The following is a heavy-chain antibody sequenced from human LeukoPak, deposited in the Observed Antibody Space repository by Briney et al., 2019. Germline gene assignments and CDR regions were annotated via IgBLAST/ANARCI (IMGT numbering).Heavy chain of an antibody. CDR3: ARDNTMVRGVLNWFDP. D-gene: IGHD3-10*01. CDR1: GGSFSGYY. Sequence: SETLSLTCAVYGGSFSGYYWSWIRQPAGKGLEWIGRIYTSGSTNYNPSLKSRVTMSVDTSKNQFSLKLSSVTAADTAVYYCARDNTMVRGVLNWFDPWGRGTLVTVSS. V-gene: IGHV4-4*07. CDR2: IYTSGST. J-gene: IGHJ5*02.